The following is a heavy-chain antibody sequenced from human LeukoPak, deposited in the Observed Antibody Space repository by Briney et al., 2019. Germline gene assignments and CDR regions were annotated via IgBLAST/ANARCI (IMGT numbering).Heavy chain of an antibody. J-gene: IGHJ4*02. V-gene: IGHV3-53*01. D-gene: IGHD6-13*01. CDR1: GFTVSSNY. Sequence: GGSLRLSCAASGFTVSSNYMSWVRQAPGKGLEWVSVIYSGGSTYYADSVKGRFTISRDNSKNTLYLQMNSLRAEDTAVYYCARGPYSSWYYFGYWGQGTLVTVSS. CDR2: IYSGGST. CDR3: ARGPYSSWYYFGY.